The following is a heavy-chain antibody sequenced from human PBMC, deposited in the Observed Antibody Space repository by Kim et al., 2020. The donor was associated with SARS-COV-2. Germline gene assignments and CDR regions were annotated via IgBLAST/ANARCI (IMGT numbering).Heavy chain of an antibody. D-gene: IGHD6-13*01. CDR3: ARSNPIAAAAILDY. J-gene: IGHJ4*02. V-gene: IGHV3-30*03. Sequence: ANAAKGRFTIARDKSKNTLYLQMKGVRAEDTAVYYCARSNPIAAAAILDYWGQGTLVTVSS.